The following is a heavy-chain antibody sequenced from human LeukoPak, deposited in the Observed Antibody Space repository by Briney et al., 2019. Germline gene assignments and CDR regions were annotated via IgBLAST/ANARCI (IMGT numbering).Heavy chain of an antibody. CDR2: ISSSSSYI. J-gene: IGHJ4*02. D-gene: IGHD3-22*01. CDR3: ARVHGDSSGYRYIDY. Sequence: GGSLRLSCAPSGFTFRSYSMNWVRQAPGKGLEWVSSISSSSSYIYYADSVKGRFTISRDNAKNSLYLQMNSLRAEDTAVYYCARVHGDSSGYRYIDYWGQGTLVTVSS. V-gene: IGHV3-21*01. CDR1: GFTFRSYS.